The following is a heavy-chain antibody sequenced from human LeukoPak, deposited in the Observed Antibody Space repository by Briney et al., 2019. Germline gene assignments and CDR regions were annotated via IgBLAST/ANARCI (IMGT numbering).Heavy chain of an antibody. J-gene: IGHJ4*02. Sequence: SVKVSCKASGGTFSSYAISWVRQAPGQGLEWMGRIIPILGIANYAQKFQGRVTITADKSTSTAYMELSSLRSEDTAVYYCTRPYDSSGYYFDYWGQGTLVTVSS. CDR2: IIPILGIA. V-gene: IGHV1-69*04. D-gene: IGHD3-22*01. CDR1: GGTFSSYA. CDR3: TRPYDSSGYYFDY.